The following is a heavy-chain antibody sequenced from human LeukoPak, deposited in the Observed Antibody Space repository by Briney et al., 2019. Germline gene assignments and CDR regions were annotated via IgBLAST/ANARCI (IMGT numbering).Heavy chain of an antibody. CDR2: INSNSDTV. CDR1: GFTFRNYA. Sequence: GGSLRLSCAASGFTFRNYAMHWLRQAPGKGLEWISYINSNSDTVHYSNSVEGRFTISRDNAKNSLYLQMNSLRAEDTAMYYCARDTRGESDYWGHGTLVTVSS. D-gene: IGHD2-2*01. V-gene: IGHV3-48*04. CDR3: ARDTRGESDY. J-gene: IGHJ4*01.